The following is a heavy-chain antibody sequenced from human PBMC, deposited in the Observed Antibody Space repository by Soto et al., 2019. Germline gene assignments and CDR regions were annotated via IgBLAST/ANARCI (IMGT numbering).Heavy chain of an antibody. CDR1: GDSITNDNYY. J-gene: IGHJ4*02. V-gene: IGHV4-30-4*01. CDR3: ATKSWFDNSGSTY. CDR2: IYYSGST. D-gene: IGHD3-22*01. Sequence: SETLSLTCTVSGDSITNDNYYWGWIRQPPGKGLEWIGYIYYSGSTHYNPSLKSRLIISMDTSKNQFSLHLGSVTAADTAVYYCATKSWFDNSGSTYWGQGAMLTVYS.